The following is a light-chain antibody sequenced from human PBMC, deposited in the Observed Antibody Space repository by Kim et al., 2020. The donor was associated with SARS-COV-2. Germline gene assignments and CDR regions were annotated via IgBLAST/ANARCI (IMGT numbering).Light chain of an antibody. CDR1: KLGGKY. CDR2: QDS. J-gene: IGLJ2*01. V-gene: IGLV3-1*01. CDR3: QAWDSSNVV. Sequence: SYELTQPPSVSVYAGQTASINCSRDKLGGKYACWYKQKQGQSPVLVIYQDSKRPSGIPERFSGSNSGNTATLTTSGIQAMDEADYYCQAWDSSNVVFGGG.